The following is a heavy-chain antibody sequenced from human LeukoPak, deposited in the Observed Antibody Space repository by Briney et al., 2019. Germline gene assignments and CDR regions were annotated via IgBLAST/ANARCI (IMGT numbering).Heavy chain of an antibody. CDR1: GYTLTELS. V-gene: IGHV1-46*01. CDR2: INPSGGST. J-gene: IGHJ4*02. CDR3: ARDGGGSYLGY. D-gene: IGHD2-21*01. Sequence: ASVKVSCKVSGYTLTELSMHWVRQAPGKGLEWMGIINPSGGSTSYAQKFQGRVTMTRDMSTSTVYMELSSLRSEDTAVYYCARDGGGSYLGYWGQGTLVTVSS.